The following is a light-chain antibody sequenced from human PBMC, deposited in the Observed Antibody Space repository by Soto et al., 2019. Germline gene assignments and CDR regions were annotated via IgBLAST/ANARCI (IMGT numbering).Light chain of an antibody. CDR2: EVS. J-gene: IGLJ3*02. Sequence: QSALTQPASVSGSPGQSITISCTGARSDVGGFDYVSWSQQHPGKAPKLLIYEVSNRPSGVSNRFSASKSGNTASLTISGLQPEDEADYYCSSYTGRKAWVFGGGTKVTVL. CDR1: RSDVGGFDY. CDR3: SSYTGRKAWV. V-gene: IGLV2-14*01.